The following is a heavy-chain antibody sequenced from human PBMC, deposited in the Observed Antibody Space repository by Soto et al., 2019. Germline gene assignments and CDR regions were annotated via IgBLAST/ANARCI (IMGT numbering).Heavy chain of an antibody. V-gene: IGHV3-23*01. CDR3: ARTTVTTDLGNY. CDR2: MSGSGGST. Sequence: LGRACAASGVNFSSFAMSWFRQAPGKGLEWVSAMSGSGGSTYYADSVKGRFTISRENSKNTLYLQMNSRRAEDTAVYYCARTTVTTDLGNYWGQGTLVAAPQ. J-gene: IGHJ4*02. CDR1: GVNFSSFA. D-gene: IGHD4-17*01.